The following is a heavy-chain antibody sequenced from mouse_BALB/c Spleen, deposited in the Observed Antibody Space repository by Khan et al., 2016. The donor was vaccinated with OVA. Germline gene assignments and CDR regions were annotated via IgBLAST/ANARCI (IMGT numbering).Heavy chain of an antibody. Sequence: VQLQQSGPELMKPGASVNISCKASGYSFTSYYIHWVKQSHGKSLEWIGYIDPFNGGTDYNQQFKGKATLTVDKSSNTAYMHLSSLTSEDSAVYYCARGTFDYWGQGTLVTVSA. D-gene: IGHD3-3*01. CDR1: GYSFTSYY. J-gene: IGHJ3*01. CDR2: IDPFNGGT. CDR3: ARGTFDY. V-gene: IGHV1S135*01.